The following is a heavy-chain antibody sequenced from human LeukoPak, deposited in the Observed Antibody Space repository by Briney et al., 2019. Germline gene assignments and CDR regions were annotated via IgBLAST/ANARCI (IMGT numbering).Heavy chain of an antibody. CDR1: GGTFSSYA. CDR2: INPNSGGT. V-gene: IGHV1-2*02. Sequence: GASVKVSCKASGGTFSSYAISWVRQAPGQGLEWMGRINPNSGGTNYAQKFQGRVTMTRDTSISTAYMELSRLRSDDTAVYYCARDLGIQLWLGSHWGQGTLVTVSS. CDR3: ARDLGIQLWLGSH. D-gene: IGHD5-18*01. J-gene: IGHJ4*02.